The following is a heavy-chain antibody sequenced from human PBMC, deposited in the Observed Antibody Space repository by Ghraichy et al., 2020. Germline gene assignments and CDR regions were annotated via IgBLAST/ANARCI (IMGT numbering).Heavy chain of an antibody. CDR3: GTQPAGVLAWLLSYS. CDR1: GYSFTSYW. J-gene: IGHJ4*02. Sequence: GESLNISCKGSGYSFTSYWIGWVRQMPGKGLEWMGIIYPGDSDTRYSPSFQGQVTISAEKSISTAYLQWSSLKAADTAMYFCGTQPAGVLAWLLSYSCGQGTLVSVSS. CDR2: IYPGDSDT. D-gene: IGHD3/OR15-3a*01. V-gene: IGHV5-51*01.